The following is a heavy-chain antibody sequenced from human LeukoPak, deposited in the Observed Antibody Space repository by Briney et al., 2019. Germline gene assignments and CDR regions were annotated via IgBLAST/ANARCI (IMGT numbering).Heavy chain of an antibody. Sequence: GRSLRLSCAASGFTFSSYGMHWVRQALGKGLEWVAVISYDGSNKYYADSVKGRFTISRDNSKNTLYLQMNSLRAEDTAVYYCAKRAVVVAAKFGNYFDYWGQGTLVTVSS. CDR1: GFTFSSYG. D-gene: IGHD2-15*01. CDR2: ISYDGSNK. V-gene: IGHV3-30*18. J-gene: IGHJ4*02. CDR3: AKRAVVVAAKFGNYFDY.